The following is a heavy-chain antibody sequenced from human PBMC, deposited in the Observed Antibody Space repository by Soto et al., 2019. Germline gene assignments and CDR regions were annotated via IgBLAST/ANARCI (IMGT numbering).Heavy chain of an antibody. D-gene: IGHD2-15*01. V-gene: IGHV1-2*02. CDR2: INPNSGGT. J-gene: IGHJ6*02. CDR3: ARGDCSGGSCYSLGGLLYGMDV. CDR1: GYTFTGYY. Sequence: GASVKVSCKASGYTFTGYYMHWVRQAPGQGLEWMGWINPNSGGTNYAQKFQGRVTITADESTSTAYMELSSLRSEDTAVYYCARGDCSGGSCYSLGGLLYGMDVWGQGTTVTVSS.